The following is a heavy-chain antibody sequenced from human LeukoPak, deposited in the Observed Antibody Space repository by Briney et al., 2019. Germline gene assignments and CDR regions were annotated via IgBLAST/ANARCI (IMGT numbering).Heavy chain of an antibody. J-gene: IGHJ1*01. D-gene: IGHD3-22*01. CDR3: AIMHGYYDGSGYWVQ. CDR2: TPNADRT. V-gene: IGHV3-23*01. CDR1: GFTFGSYG. Sequence: GGSLRLSCAASGFTFGSYGMSWVRQAPGKGLEWVSFTPNADRTSYADSVEGRFTISRGNPRNTLYMQMNSLRDEDTALYYCAIMHGYYDGSGYWVQWGQGTLVTVSS.